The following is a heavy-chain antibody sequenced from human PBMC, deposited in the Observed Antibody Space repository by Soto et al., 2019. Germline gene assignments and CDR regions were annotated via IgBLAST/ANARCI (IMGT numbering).Heavy chain of an antibody. V-gene: IGHV3-9*01. D-gene: IGHD5-18*01. CDR1: GFAFDDYA. CDR2: ISWNSGSI. Sequence: SLRLSCAASGFAFDDYAMHWVRQAPGKGLEWVSGISWNSGSIGYADSVKGRLTISRDNAKNSLYLQMNSLRAEDTALYYCAKALDTAMVTDYYYGMDVWGQGTTVTVSS. J-gene: IGHJ6*02. CDR3: AKALDTAMVTDYYYGMDV.